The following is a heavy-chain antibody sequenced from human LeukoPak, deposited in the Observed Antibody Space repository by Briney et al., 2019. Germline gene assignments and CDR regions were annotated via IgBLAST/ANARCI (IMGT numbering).Heavy chain of an antibody. J-gene: IGHJ4*02. V-gene: IGHV3-21*01. Sequence: GGSLRLSCAASGFTFSSYSMNWVRQAPGKGLEWVSSISSSSSYIYYADSVKGRFTISRDNAKNSLYLQMNSLRAENTAVYYCASTGYSSGWPDYWGQGTLVTVSS. CDR1: GFTFSSYS. CDR3: ASTGYSSGWPDY. D-gene: IGHD6-19*01. CDR2: ISSSSSYI.